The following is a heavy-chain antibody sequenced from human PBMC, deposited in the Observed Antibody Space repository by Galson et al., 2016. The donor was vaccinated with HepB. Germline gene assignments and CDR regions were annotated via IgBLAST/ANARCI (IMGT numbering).Heavy chain of an antibody. Sequence: SVKVSCKASGGTFSYYAISWARQAPGQGLEWMGGIIPIFGKADYAQKFQGRVTITADDSTSTAYMELSSLRSEDTAVYYCASRGARSCSGGSCYECDYWGQGTRVTVSS. CDR3: ASRGARSCSGGSCYECDY. D-gene: IGHD2-15*01. J-gene: IGHJ4*02. CDR1: GGTFSYYA. CDR2: IIPIFGKA. V-gene: IGHV1-69*13.